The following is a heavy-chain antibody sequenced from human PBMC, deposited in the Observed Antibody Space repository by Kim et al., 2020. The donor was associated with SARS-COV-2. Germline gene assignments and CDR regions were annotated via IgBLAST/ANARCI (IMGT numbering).Heavy chain of an antibody. V-gene: IGHV3-33*06. CDR3: AKAPADGDYYY. CDR2: IWYDGSNK. Sequence: GGSLRLSCAASGFTFSTYGMHWVRQAPGKGLEWVAVIWYDGSNKYYADSVKGRFTISRDNSKNTLYLQMNSLRAEDTAVYYCAKAPADGDYYYWGQGTLVTVSS. D-gene: IGHD4-17*01. J-gene: IGHJ4*02. CDR1: GFTFSTYG.